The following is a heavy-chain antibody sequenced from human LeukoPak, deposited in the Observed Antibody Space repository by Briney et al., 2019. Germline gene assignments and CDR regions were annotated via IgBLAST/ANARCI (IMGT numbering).Heavy chain of an antibody. D-gene: IGHD6-13*01. J-gene: IGHJ6*02. V-gene: IGHV1-58*02. CDR2: IVVGSGNT. Sequence: GASVKVSCKASRFTFTSSAMQWVRQARGQRLEWIGWIVVGSGNTNYAQKFQERVTITRDMSTSTAYMELSSLRSEDTAVYYCAAPDIAAAGGSDYYYGMDVWGQGTTATVSS. CDR3: AAPDIAAAGGSDYYYGMDV. CDR1: RFTFTSSA.